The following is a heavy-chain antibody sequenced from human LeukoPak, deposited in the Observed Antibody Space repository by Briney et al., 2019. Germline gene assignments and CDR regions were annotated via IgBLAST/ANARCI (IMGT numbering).Heavy chain of an antibody. CDR2: IYYSGST. J-gene: IGHJ6*04. Sequence: SETLSLTCTVSGGSVSSGSYYWSWIRQPPGKGLEWIGYIYYSGSTNYNPSLKSRVTISVHTSKNQFSLKLSSVTAADTAVYYCAMRGYCSSTSCSDYGRMDVWGKGTTVTVSS. CDR1: GGSVSSGSYY. D-gene: IGHD2-2*01. V-gene: IGHV4-61*01. CDR3: AMRGYCSSTSCSDYGRMDV.